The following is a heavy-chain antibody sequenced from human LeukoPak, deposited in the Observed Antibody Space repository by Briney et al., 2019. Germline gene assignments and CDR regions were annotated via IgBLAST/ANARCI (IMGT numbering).Heavy chain of an antibody. V-gene: IGHV3-23*01. D-gene: IGHD2-8*01. CDR3: AKVAVGPLSRPTHVALYYGMDV. Sequence: GGSLRVSCEASGFTFNKFAMSWVRQAPGKGPEWVSGIGSSGATIFYADSVKGRYTISRDNSKNTVYLEMNNLRAKDTAIYYCAKVAVGPLSRPTHVALYYGMDVWGQGTTVTVSS. CDR1: GFTFNKFA. CDR2: IGSSGATI. J-gene: IGHJ6*02.